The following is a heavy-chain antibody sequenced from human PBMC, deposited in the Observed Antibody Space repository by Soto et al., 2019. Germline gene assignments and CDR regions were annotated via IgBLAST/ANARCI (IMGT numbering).Heavy chain of an antibody. Sequence: QVQLVQSGAEVKKPGSSVKVSCKASGGTFGSYAISWVRQAPGQGLEWMGGIIPIFGTANYAQKFQGRVTITADESTSTAYMELSSLRSEDTAVYYCARGQLYYDYVWGSYRYGFDYWGQGTLVTVSS. CDR3: ARGQLYYDYVWGSYRYGFDY. CDR1: GGTFGSYA. J-gene: IGHJ4*02. D-gene: IGHD3-16*02. CDR2: IIPIFGTA. V-gene: IGHV1-69*12.